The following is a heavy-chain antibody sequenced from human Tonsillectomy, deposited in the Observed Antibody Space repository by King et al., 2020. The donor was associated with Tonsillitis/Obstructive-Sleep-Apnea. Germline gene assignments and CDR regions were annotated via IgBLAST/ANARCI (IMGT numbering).Heavy chain of an antibody. CDR2: IISDGSST. CDR1: GFTFSSYW. J-gene: IGHJ4*02. D-gene: IGHD6-6*01. CDR3: AREDPPEYSSLSSSFDY. Sequence: VQLVESGGGLVPPGGSLRLSCAASGFTFSSYWMHWVRQAPGKGLVWVSHIISDGSSTSYADSVKGRFTISRDNAKNTVYLEMNSLRAEDTAVYYCAREDPPEYSSLSSSFDYWGQGTLVTVSS. V-gene: IGHV3-74*01.